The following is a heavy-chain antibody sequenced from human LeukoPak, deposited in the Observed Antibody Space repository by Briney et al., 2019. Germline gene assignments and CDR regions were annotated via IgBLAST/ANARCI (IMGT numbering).Heavy chain of an antibody. J-gene: IGHJ4*02. CDR2: FSGGAGGT. CDR1: GFTFSNYA. D-gene: IGHD3-22*01. Sequence: AGGSLILSCAASGFTFSNYAMSWVRQAPGKGLEWVSGFSGGAGGTYYADSVKGRFTISRDNSKNTLYLQMDSLRAEDTGLYYCAKVRYYYDNSPSYYFDFWGQGTLVTVSS. CDR3: AKVRYYYDNSPSYYFDF. V-gene: IGHV3-23*01.